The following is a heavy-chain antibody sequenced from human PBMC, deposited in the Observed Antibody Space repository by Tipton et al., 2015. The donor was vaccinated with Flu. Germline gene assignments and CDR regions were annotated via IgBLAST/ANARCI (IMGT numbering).Heavy chain of an antibody. D-gene: IGHD3-16*01. J-gene: IGHJ6*03. Sequence: LVQSGAEVKKPGESLKISCKGSGYSFTSYWIGWVRQMPGKGLEWMGIIYPGDSDTRYSPSFQGQVTISADKSISTAYLQWSSLKASDTAMYYCARQGDSRLAPYYYYYYMDVWGKGTTVTVSS. V-gene: IGHV5-51*01. CDR3: ARQGDSRLAPYYYYYYMDV. CDR2: IYPGDSDT. CDR1: GYSFTSYW.